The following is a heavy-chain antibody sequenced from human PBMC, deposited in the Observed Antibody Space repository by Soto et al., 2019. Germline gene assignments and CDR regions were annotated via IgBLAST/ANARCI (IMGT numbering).Heavy chain of an antibody. Sequence: SETLSLTCTVSGGSISYYYWSWIRQPPGKELEWIGSIYYSGSTNYNPSLKSRVTISVDTSKNQFSLKLSSVTAADTAVYYCARAKTTMIVPENYWGRGTLVTVSS. V-gene: IGHV4-59*01. J-gene: IGHJ4*02. CDR2: IYYSGST. CDR3: ARAKTTMIVPENY. D-gene: IGHD3-22*01. CDR1: GGSISYYY.